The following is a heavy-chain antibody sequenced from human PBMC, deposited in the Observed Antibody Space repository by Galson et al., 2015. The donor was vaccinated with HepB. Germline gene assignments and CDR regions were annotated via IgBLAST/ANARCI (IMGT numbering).Heavy chain of an antibody. CDR3: ARGRRTAAGQLQAKYYYYYGMDV. CDR2: INHSGST. Sequence: LSLTCAVYGGSFSGYYWSWIRQPPGKGLEWLGEINHSGSTNYNPSLKSRVTISVDTSKNQFSLKLSSVTAADTAVYYCARGRRTAAGQLQAKYYYYYGMDVWGQGTTVTVSS. J-gene: IGHJ6*02. CDR1: GGSFSGYY. D-gene: IGHD6-13*01. V-gene: IGHV4-34*01.